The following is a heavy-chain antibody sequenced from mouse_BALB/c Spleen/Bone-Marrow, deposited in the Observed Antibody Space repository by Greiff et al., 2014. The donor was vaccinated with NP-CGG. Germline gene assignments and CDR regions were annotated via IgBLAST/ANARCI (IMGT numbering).Heavy chain of an antibody. V-gene: IGHV1-54*01. Sequence: QVQLKESGAEVVRPGTSVKVSCKASGYAFTNYLIEWVKQRPGQGLEWIGVINPGSGGTNYNEKFKGKATLTADKSSSTAYMQFSSLTSDDFAVYFCARLRRGGFYTMDYWGQGTSVTVSS. J-gene: IGHJ4*01. CDR2: INPGSGGT. CDR1: GYAFTNYL. CDR3: ARLRRGGFYTMDY. D-gene: IGHD2-12*01.